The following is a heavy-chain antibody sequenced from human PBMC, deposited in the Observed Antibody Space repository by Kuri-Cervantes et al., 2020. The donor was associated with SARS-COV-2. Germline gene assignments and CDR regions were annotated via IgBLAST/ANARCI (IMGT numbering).Heavy chain of an antibody. CDR1: GGSISSSNW. J-gene: IGHJ6*02. CDR2: IYHSGST. V-gene: IGHV4-4*02. CDR3: ARTPYSSDYSYGMDV. D-gene: IGHD6-19*01. Sequence: SCAVSGGSISSSNWWRWVRQPPGKGLEWIGGIYHSGSTNYNPSLKSRVTISVDTSKNQFSLKLSSVTAADTAVYYCARTPYSSDYSYGMDVWGQGTTVTVSS.